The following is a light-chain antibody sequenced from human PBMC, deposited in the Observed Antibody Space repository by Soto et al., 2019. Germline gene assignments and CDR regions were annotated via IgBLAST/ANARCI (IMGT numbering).Light chain of an antibody. Sequence: QSALTQPASVSGSPGQSIAISCTGTSSDVGAYNYVSWYQQYPGQAPKLMIYDVTSRPSGVSDRFSGSKSGNTASLTISGLQAEDEADYYCSSYTTSNTYVLGAGTKVTVL. J-gene: IGLJ1*01. CDR1: SSDVGAYNY. V-gene: IGLV2-14*03. CDR2: DVT. CDR3: SSYTTSNTYV.